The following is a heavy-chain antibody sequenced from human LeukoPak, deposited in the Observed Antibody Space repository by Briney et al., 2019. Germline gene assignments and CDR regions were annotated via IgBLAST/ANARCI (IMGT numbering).Heavy chain of an antibody. CDR2: ISDSGST. J-gene: IGHJ4*02. CDR1: GGSLSTHH. V-gene: IGHV4-59*11. CDR3: AREVDTAMVRYFDY. D-gene: IGHD5-18*01. Sequence: SETLSLTCVVSGGSLSTHHWSWIRQSPGRGLEWIGYISDSGSTNYNPSLKSRVTISVDTSKNQFSLMLSSVTAADTAVYYCAREVDTAMVRYFDYWGQGTLVTVSS.